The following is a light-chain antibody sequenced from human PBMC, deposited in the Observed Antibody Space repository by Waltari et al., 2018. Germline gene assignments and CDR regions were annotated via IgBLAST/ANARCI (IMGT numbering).Light chain of an antibody. CDR2: WAS. J-gene: IGKJ4*01. CDR3: QQYYSTPLT. CDR1: QSVLYSSNNKNY. V-gene: IGKV4-1*01. Sequence: DFVMTQSPDSLAVSLGERATINCKSSQSVLYSSNNKNYLAWYQQKPGQPPKLLIPWASTRESGVPDRFSGSGSGTDFTLTISGLQAEDVAVYYCQQYYSTPLTFGGGTKVEIK.